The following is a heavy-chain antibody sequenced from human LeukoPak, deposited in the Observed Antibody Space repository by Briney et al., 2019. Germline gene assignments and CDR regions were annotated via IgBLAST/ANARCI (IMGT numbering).Heavy chain of an antibody. Sequence: ASVKVSCKASGGTFSSYAISWVRQAPGQGLEWMGWMNPNSGNTGYAQKFQGRVTITRNTSISTAYMELSSLRSEDTAVYYCARSKYCSSTSCYGGRYYYYYYYMDVWGKGTTVTVSS. CDR3: ARSKYCSSTSCYGGRYYYYYYYMDV. CDR2: MNPNSGNT. V-gene: IGHV1-8*03. D-gene: IGHD2-2*01. J-gene: IGHJ6*03. CDR1: GGTFSSYA.